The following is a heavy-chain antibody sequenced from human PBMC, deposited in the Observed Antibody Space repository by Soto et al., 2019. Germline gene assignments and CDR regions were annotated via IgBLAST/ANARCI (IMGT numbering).Heavy chain of an antibody. D-gene: IGHD3-22*01. Sequence: GGSLRLSCAASGFTFSSFGMHWVRQAPGKGLEYVSAVTDDGARTFYADSVKGRFTISRDNSKNTLYLQMGSLRADEMSVYYCARVFPDSGGYYYDYWGQGILVTVSS. J-gene: IGHJ4*02. CDR2: VTDDGART. CDR3: ARVFPDSGGYYYDY. V-gene: IGHV3-64*02. CDR1: GFTFSSFG.